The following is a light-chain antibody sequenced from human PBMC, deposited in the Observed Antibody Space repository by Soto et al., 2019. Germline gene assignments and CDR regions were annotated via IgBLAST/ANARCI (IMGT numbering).Light chain of an antibody. Sequence: QSVLTQPASVSGSPGQSITIPCTGTSSNVGGYQYVSWYQQHPGKAPKLMIYEVSNRPSGVSNRFSGSKSGNTASLTISGLQAEDEADYYCSSYTSSSTPYVFGTGTKVTVL. V-gene: IGLV2-14*01. CDR2: EVS. CDR3: SSYTSSSTPYV. CDR1: SSNVGGYQY. J-gene: IGLJ1*01.